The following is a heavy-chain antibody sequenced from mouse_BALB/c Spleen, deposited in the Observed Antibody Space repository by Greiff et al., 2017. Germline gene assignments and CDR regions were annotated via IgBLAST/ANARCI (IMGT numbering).Heavy chain of an antibody. CDR3: ARAYGSSYGNYYAMDY. V-gene: IGHV1-4*02. CDR1: GYTFTSYT. Sequence: QVQLQQSAAELARPGASVKMSCKASGYTFTSYTMHWVKQRPGQGLEWIGYINPSSGYTEYNQKFKDKTTLTADKSSSTAYMQLSSLTSEDSAVYYCARAYGSSYGNYYAMDYWGQGTSVTVSS. D-gene: IGHD1-1*01. CDR2: INPSSGYT. J-gene: IGHJ4*01.